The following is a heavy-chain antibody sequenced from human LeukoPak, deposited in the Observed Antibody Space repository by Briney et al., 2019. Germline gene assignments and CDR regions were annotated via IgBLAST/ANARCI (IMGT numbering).Heavy chain of an antibody. CDR1: GGSITTGDYS. CDR2: FYHGGTT. Sequence: SQTLSLTCSVSGGSITTGDYSWNWIRQPPGQGLEWIGYFYHGGTTSCNPSLKGRVTISVDRSKNQFSLRLSSVTAADTAVYYCARAKGYYGSGIPYFDYWGQGTLVTVSS. J-gene: IGHJ4*02. V-gene: IGHV4-30-2*01. CDR3: ARAKGYYGSGIPYFDY. D-gene: IGHD3-10*01.